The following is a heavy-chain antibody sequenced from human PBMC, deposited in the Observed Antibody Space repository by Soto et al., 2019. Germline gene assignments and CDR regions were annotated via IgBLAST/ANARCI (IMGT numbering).Heavy chain of an antibody. CDR3: ARDFSKSGSYPAY. V-gene: IGHV1-69*13. J-gene: IGHJ4*02. Sequence: GASVKVSCKASGCTFSSYAISCVRQAPGQGLEWMGGIIPIFGTANYAQKFQGRVTITADESTSTAYMELSSLRSEDTAVYYCARDFSKSGSYPAYWGQGTLVTVSS. CDR2: IIPIFGTA. D-gene: IGHD1-26*01. CDR1: GCTFSSYA.